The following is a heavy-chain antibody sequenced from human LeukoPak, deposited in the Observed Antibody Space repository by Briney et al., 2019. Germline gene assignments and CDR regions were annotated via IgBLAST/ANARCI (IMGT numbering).Heavy chain of an antibody. J-gene: IGHJ4*02. Sequence: PSGTLSLTCSVSGDSISTNEWWSWVRQPPGKGLEWIGEVFHSGSTNYNPSLKSRVTISVDTSKNQFSLKLSSVTAADTAVYYCAGRSGYWGQGTLVTVSS. CDR1: GDSISTNEW. CDR2: VFHSGST. CDR3: AGRSGY. V-gene: IGHV4-4*02.